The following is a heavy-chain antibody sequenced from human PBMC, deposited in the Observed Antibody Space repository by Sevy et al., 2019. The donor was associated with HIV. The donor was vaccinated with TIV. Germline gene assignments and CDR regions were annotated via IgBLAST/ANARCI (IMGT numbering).Heavy chain of an antibody. CDR3: AREGYTKPHDY. V-gene: IGHV3-23*01. CDR2: LSFGCGKI. J-gene: IGHJ4*02. Sequence: GGSLRLSCAASGFDFSIYSMSWVRQAPGKGLEWVSTLSFGCGKINYADSVKGRFTISRDNSKSSVYLQMNNMRVEDTAVYYCAREGYTKPHDYWGQGTLFTVSS. CDR1: GFDFSIYS. D-gene: IGHD5-12*01.